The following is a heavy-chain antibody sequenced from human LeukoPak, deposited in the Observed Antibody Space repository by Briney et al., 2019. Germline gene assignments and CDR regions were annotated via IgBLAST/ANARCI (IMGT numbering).Heavy chain of an antibody. J-gene: IGHJ4*02. Sequence: SVKVSCKASGGTFSSYGINWVRQAPGQGLEWMGGIIPIFGTANYAQKFQGRVTITADESTSTAYMELSSLRSEDTAVYYCARLAEPSMVRGVIFDYWGQGTLVTVSS. D-gene: IGHD3-10*01. V-gene: IGHV1-69*13. CDR1: GGTFSSYG. CDR3: ARLAEPSMVRGVIFDY. CDR2: IIPIFGTA.